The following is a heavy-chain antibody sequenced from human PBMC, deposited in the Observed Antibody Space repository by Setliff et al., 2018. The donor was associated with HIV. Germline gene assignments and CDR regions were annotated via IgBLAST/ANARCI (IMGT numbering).Heavy chain of an antibody. CDR2: LHTGDGRT. D-gene: IGHD3-10*01. CDR3: AREGKFRYYYYMDV. V-gene: IGHV1-3*04. CDR1: GYTFTTYS. Sequence: ASVKVSCKVSGYTFTTYSMHWVRQAPGQRLEWMGWLHTGDGRTSYSVKLQGRVTFTRDTSASTAYMELSSLGSEDTAVYYCAREGKFRYYYYMDVWGKGTTVTVSS. J-gene: IGHJ6*03.